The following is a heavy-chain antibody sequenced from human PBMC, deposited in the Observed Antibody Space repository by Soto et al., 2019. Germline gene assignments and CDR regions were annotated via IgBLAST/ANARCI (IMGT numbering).Heavy chain of an antibody. D-gene: IGHD3-22*01. CDR1: GFTFDDYT. J-gene: IGHJ4*02. CDR3: AKDEDSSGYLFDY. V-gene: IGHV3-43*01. Sequence: EVQLVESGGVVVQPGGSLRLSCAASGFTFDDYTMHWVRQAPGKGLEWVSLISWDGGSTYYADSVKGRFTISRDNSKNSLYLQMNSLRTEDTALYYCAKDEDSSGYLFDYWGQGTLVTVSS. CDR2: ISWDGGST.